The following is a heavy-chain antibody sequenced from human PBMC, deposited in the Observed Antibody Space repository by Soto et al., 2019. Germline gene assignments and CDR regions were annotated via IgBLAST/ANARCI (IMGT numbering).Heavy chain of an antibody. D-gene: IGHD6-13*01. CDR2: ISAYNGNT. CDR1: GYTFTSYG. CDR3: ARTLEAAGIAGWFDP. V-gene: IGHV1-18*01. J-gene: IGHJ5*02. Sequence: QVQRVQSGAEVKKPGASVKVSCKASGYTFTSYGISWVRQAPGQGLEWMGWISAYNGNTNYAQKLQGRVTMTTDTSTSTAYMELRSLRSDDTAVYYCARTLEAAGIAGWFDPWGQGTLVTVSS.